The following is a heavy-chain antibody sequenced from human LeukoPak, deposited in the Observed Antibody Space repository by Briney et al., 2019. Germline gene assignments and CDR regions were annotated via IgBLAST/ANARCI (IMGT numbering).Heavy chain of an antibody. J-gene: IGHJ4*02. CDR1: GGTFSSYA. Sequence: ASVKVSCKASGGTFSSYAISWVRQAPGQGLEWMGGIIPIFGTANYAQKFQGRVTITADESTSTAYMELSSLRSEDTAVYHCARGSSKGTPYYDYWGQGTLVTVSS. V-gene: IGHV1-69*13. CDR2: IIPIFGTA. CDR3: ARGSSKGTPYYDY. D-gene: IGHD3-22*01.